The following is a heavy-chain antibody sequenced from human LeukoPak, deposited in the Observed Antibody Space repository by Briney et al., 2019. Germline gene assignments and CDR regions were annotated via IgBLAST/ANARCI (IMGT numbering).Heavy chain of an antibody. CDR1: GYTFTSYG. D-gene: IGHD3-22*01. J-gene: IGHJ4*02. CDR2: ISAYNGNT. V-gene: IGHV1-18*01. CDR3: ARGYGLYYDSSGYDY. Sequence: ASVKVSCKASGYTFTSYGISWVRQAPGQGLEWMGWISAYNGNTNYAQKLQGRVTMTTDTSTSTAYMELRSLRSEDTAVYYCARGYGLYYDSSGYDYWGQGTLVTVSS.